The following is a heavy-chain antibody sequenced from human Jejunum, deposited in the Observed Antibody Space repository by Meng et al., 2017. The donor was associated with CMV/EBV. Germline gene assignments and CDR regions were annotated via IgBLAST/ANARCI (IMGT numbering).Heavy chain of an antibody. Sequence: CAASGFPFSSSWMSWVRQAPGKGLEWVANIKQDGSEKYYVDSVKGRFTISRDNAKNSLYLQMNSLRAEDTAVYYCARDPFTGMDVWGQGTTVTVSS. CDR2: IKQDGSEK. CDR1: GFPFSSSW. D-gene: IGHD3-16*01. V-gene: IGHV3-7*01. J-gene: IGHJ6*02. CDR3: ARDPFTGMDV.